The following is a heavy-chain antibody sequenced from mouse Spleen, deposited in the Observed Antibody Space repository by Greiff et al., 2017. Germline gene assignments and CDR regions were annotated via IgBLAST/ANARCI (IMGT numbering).Heavy chain of an antibody. CDR1: GYTFTSYW. J-gene: IGHJ2*01. Sequence: QVQLQQPGAELVKPGASVKLSCKASGYTFTSYWMHWVKQRPGQGLEWIGMIHPNSGSTNYNEKFKSKATLTVDKSSSTAYMQLSSLTSEDSAVYYCARRGLTTVVASFDYWGQGTTLTVSS. CDR2: IHPNSGST. CDR3: ARRGLTTVVASFDY. D-gene: IGHD1-1*01. V-gene: IGHV1-64*01.